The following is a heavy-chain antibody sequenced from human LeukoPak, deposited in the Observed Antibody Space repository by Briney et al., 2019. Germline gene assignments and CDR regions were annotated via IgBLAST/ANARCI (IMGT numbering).Heavy chain of an antibody. CDR2: ISSGGRTI. CDR3: ATTMIVVVGSFDY. V-gene: IGHV3-11*04. J-gene: IGHJ4*02. CDR1: GFTFSDYY. Sequence: PGGSLRLSCAASGFTFSDYYMTWIRQAPGKGLEWVSYISSGGRTIYYADSVKGRFTISRDNAKNSLYLQMNSLRAEDTAVYYCATTMIVVVGSFDYWGQGTLVTVSS. D-gene: IGHD3-22*01.